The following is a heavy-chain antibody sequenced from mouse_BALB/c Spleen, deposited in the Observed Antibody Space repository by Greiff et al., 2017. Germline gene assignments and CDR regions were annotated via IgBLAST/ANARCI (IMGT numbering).Heavy chain of an antibody. V-gene: IGHV2-9*02. D-gene: IGHD2-3*01. CDR3: ARDSYDGYYSAWFAY. J-gene: IGHJ3*01. CDR2: IWAGGST. CDR1: GFSLTSYG. Sequence: VQLVESGPGLVAPSQSLSITCTVSGFSLTSYGVHWVRQPPGKGLEWLGVIWAGGSTNYNSALMSRLSISKDNSKSQVFLKMNSLQTDDTAMYYCARDSYDGYYSAWFAYWGQGTLVTVSA.